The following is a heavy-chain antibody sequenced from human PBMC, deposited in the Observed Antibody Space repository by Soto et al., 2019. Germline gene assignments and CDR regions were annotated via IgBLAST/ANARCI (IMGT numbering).Heavy chain of an antibody. CDR3: AHRVLRTVFGLVTTTAIYFDL. J-gene: IGHJ4*02. CDR2: IYWDDDK. CDR1: GFSLTTSGVG. Sequence: QITLKESGPTVVKPTETLTLTCTFSGFSLTTSGVGVSWVRQSPGKAPEWLALIYWDDDKRYSTSLKSRLTITKDTSKNQVVLTMANVDPADTANYYCAHRVLRTVFGLVTTTAIYFDLWGQGTQVAGSS. V-gene: IGHV2-5*02. D-gene: IGHD3-3*01.